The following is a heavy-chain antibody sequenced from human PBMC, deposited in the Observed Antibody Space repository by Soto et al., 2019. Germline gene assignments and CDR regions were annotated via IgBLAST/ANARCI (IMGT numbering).Heavy chain of an antibody. CDR1: GFTFSDYY. CDR2: ISGSGNSI. CDR3: ATLSTQFDR. Sequence: QVLLVESGGGLVKPGGSLRLSCAASGFTFSDYYMSWIRQAPGMGLEWVSYISGSGNSIYYADSVKGRFTISRDNANNSLYLQMNSLRVEDTAVYYCATLSTQFDRWGQGNLVTVSS. V-gene: IGHV3-11*01. D-gene: IGHD1-1*01. J-gene: IGHJ5*02.